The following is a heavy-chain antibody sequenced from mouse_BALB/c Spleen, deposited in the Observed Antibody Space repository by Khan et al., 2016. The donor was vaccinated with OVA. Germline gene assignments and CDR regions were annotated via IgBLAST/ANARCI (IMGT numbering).Heavy chain of an antibody. CDR2: INPSTGYT. D-gene: IGHD1-1*01. Sequence: QVQLKQSGAELAKPGASVKLSCKASGYTFINYWILWIKQRPGQGLEWIGYINPSTGYTEYNQNFKDKATLTADKSSSTAYMQLSSLTSEDSTVYCWARRGLRWDFDYWGQGTTLTVSS. V-gene: IGHV1-7*01. J-gene: IGHJ2*01. CDR1: GYTFINYW. CDR3: ARRGLRWDFDY.